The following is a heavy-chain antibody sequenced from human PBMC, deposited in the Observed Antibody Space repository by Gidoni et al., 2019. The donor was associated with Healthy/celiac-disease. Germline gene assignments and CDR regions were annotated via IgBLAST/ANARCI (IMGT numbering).Heavy chain of an antibody. D-gene: IGHD6-6*01. J-gene: IGHJ6*02. CDR2: IIPIFGTS. V-gene: IGHV1-69*01. CDR3: ESPRGISARTYYYYGRDV. Sequence: QVQLVQSGTEVKKPGSSVKVSCKASGGTFSSYPIRWVLQAPGPGLEWMGGIIPIFGTSNYSQKFHGRVTINAVESTSTAYRERSSLRSEDTSVYYGESPRGISARTYYYYGRDVWGQGTTVTVSS. CDR1: GGTFSSYP.